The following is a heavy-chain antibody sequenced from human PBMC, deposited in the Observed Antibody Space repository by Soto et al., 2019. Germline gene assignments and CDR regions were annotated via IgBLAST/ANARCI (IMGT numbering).Heavy chain of an antibody. D-gene: IGHD3-9*01. V-gene: IGHV4-30-2*01. CDR2: IYHSGST. Sequence: SETLSLTCTVSGGSISSGGYYWSWIRQHPGKGLEWIAYIYHSGSTYYNPSLKSRVTISVDRSKNQFSLKLSSVTAADTAVYYCARDLRYYDILTGYSFGGWFDPWGQGTLVTVSS. CDR1: GGSISSGGYY. J-gene: IGHJ5*02. CDR3: ARDLRYYDILTGYSFGGWFDP.